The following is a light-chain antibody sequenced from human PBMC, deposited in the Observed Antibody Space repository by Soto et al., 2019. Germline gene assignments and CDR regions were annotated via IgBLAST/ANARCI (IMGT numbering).Light chain of an antibody. J-gene: IGKJ1*01. V-gene: IGKV1-5*01. CDR2: EAS. Sequence: DIQMTQSPSTLSASVGDRVPLTCRASQSISNWLAWYQQKPGKAPKLLISEASTLQSGVPSRFSGSGSGTEFTLTITSLQPDDFATYYCQQYHAYPLTLGQGTKVDIK. CDR3: QQYHAYPLT. CDR1: QSISNW.